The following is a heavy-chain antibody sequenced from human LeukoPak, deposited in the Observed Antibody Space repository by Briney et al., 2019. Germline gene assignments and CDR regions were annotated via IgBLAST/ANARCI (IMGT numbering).Heavy chain of an antibody. V-gene: IGHV4-61*02. CDR1: GGSISSGSYY. J-gene: IGHJ1*01. CDR3: ARDVAAREEGQQH. CDR2: IYTSGST. Sequence: SQTLSLTCTVSGGSISSGSYYWSWIRQPAGKGLEWIGRIYTSGSTNYNPSLKSRVTISVDTSKNQFSLKLSSVIAADTAVYYCARDVAAREEGQQHWGQGTLVTVSS. D-gene: IGHD6-6*01.